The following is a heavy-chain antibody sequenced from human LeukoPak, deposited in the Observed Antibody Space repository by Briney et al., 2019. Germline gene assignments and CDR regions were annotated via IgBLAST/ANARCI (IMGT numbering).Heavy chain of an antibody. Sequence: GGSLRLSCAASGFTFSSYSMNWVRQAPGKGLEWVSSISSSSSYIYYADSVKGRFTISRDNAKNSLYLQMNSLRAEDTAVYYCARGGYQPRDAFDIWGQGTMVTVSS. V-gene: IGHV3-21*01. J-gene: IGHJ3*02. CDR3: ARGGYQPRDAFDI. D-gene: IGHD2-2*01. CDR2: ISSSSSYI. CDR1: GFTFSSYS.